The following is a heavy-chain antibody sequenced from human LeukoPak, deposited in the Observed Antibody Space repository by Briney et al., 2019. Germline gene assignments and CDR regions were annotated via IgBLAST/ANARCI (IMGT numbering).Heavy chain of an antibody. CDR1: GYTFTGYY. CDR3: ARYRNHFDWLLLSYFDY. CDR2: INPNSGGT. V-gene: IGHV1-2*02. D-gene: IGHD3-9*01. Sequence: VASVKVSCKASGYTFTGYYMHWVRQAPGQGLEWMGWINPNSGGTNYAQKFQGRVTMTRDTSISTAYMELSRLRSDDTAVYYCARYRNHFDWLLLSYFDYWGQGTLVTVSS. J-gene: IGHJ4*02.